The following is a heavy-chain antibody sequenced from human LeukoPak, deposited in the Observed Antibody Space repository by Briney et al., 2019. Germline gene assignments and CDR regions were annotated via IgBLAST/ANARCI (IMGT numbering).Heavy chain of an antibody. J-gene: IGHJ4*02. CDR2: IYTGDSDN. D-gene: IGHD5-18*01. CDR1: GYSFTSYW. CDR3: ASYSNGTDSFDY. Sequence: GESLKISCKCSGYSFTSYWIGLVRQMPGKRLEWIGIIYTGDSDNRYSPSFQCQVTISADKSISTVYLQWSSLKASDTDLYYCASYSNGTDSFDYWGQGTLVTVSS. V-gene: IGHV5-51*01.